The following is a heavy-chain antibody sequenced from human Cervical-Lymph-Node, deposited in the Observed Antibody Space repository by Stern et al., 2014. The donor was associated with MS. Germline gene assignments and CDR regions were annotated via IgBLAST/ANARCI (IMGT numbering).Heavy chain of an antibody. CDR2: ISAYNGNT. CDR1: GYTFTTYG. V-gene: IGHV1-18*04. CDR3: ARAHPLGAAAASFDC. Sequence: QVQLVQSGAEVKKPGASVKVSCKASGYTFTTYGISWVRQAPGQGLEWMGWISAYNGNTQYAQKIQGRVTLTKDTSTSTAYMELRSLRSDDTAVYYCARAHPLGAAAASFDCWGQGTLVTVSS. J-gene: IGHJ4*02. D-gene: IGHD6-13*01.